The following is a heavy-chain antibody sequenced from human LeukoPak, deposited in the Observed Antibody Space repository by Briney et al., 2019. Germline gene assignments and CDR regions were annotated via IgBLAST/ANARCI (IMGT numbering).Heavy chain of an antibody. V-gene: IGHV1-46*01. Sequence: ASVKVSCKASGYTFTSYYMHWVRQAPAQGLEWVGMINPSGGSTSYVQKFQGRVTMNRDTSTSTVYMELSSLRSEDTAVCYLVRCAGPATIYYYHYTDVGGEGTTVTIS. D-gene: IGHD5-12*01. CDR2: INPSGGST. CDR1: GYTFTSYY. J-gene: IGHJ6*03. CDR3: VRCAGPATIYYYHYTDV.